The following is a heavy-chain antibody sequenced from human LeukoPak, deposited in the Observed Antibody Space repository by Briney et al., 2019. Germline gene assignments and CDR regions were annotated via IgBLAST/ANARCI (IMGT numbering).Heavy chain of an antibody. V-gene: IGHV3-13*01. D-gene: IGHD4-17*01. CDR1: GFTFSSYD. J-gene: IGHJ4*02. CDR3: ARAPYGDYYDY. CDR2: IGTAGDT. Sequence: GGSLRLSCAASGFTFSSYDMHWVRQATGKGLEWVSAIGTAGDTYYPGSVKGRFTISRENAKNSLYLQMNGLRAGDTAVYYCARAPYGDYYDYWGQGTPVTVSS.